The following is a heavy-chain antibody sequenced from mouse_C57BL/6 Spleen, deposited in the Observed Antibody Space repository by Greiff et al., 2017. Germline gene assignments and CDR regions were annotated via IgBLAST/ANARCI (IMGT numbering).Heavy chain of an antibody. D-gene: IGHD4-1*02. Sequence: EVKLMESGGDLVKPGGSLKLSCAASGFTFSSYGMSWVRQTPDKRLEWVATISSGGSYTYYPDSVKGRFTISRDNAKNTLYLQMSSLKSEDTAMYYCEQLGHFDYWGQGTTLTVSS. CDR3: EQLGHFDY. J-gene: IGHJ2*01. CDR1: GFTFSSYG. CDR2: ISSGGSYT. V-gene: IGHV5-6*01.